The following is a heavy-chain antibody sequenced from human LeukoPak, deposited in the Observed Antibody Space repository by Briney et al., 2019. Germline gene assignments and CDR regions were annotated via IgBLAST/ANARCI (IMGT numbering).Heavy chain of an antibody. CDR2: INPSGGST. CDR1: GYTFTSYC. D-gene: IGHD2-15*01. J-gene: IGHJ4*02. Sequence: GASVKVSCKASGYTFTSYCMHWVRQAPGQGLEWMGLINPSGGSTSYAQKFQGRVTITRDTSTSTVYMELSSLRSEDTAVYYCARGSYCSGGSCPGFDYWGQGTLVTVSS. V-gene: IGHV1-46*01. CDR3: ARGSYCSGGSCPGFDY.